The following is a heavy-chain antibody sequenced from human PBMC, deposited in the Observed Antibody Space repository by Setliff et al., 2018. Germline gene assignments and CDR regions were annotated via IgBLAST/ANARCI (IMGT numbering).Heavy chain of an antibody. CDR2: LHPNGITT. V-gene: IGHV3-74*01. J-gene: IGHJ6*03. D-gene: IGHD2-2*01. CDR1: GFTLSRFW. CDR3: ARSPRPPTSLDYVDV. Sequence: HPGGSLRLSCVTSGFTLSRFWIHWVRQVPGKGLVWVSRLHPNGITTRYADSVKGRFTIYRDMAENTLYLQMNSLRAEDTAVYYCARSPRPPTSLDYVDVWGDGTMVTVSS.